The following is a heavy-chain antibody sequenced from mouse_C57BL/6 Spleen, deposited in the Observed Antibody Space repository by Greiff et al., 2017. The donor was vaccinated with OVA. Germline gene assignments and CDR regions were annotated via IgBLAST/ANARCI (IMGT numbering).Heavy chain of an antibody. CDR2: INPYNGGT. CDR1: GYTFTDYY. D-gene: IGHD1-1*01. Sequence: EVQLQQSGPVLVKPGASVKMSCKASGYTFTDYYMNWVKQSHGKSLEWIGVINPYNGGTSYNQKFKGKATLTVDKSSSTAYMELNSLTSEDSAVYYCARRRGITTVVAEAMDYWGQGTSVTVSS. J-gene: IGHJ4*01. CDR3: ARRRGITTVVAEAMDY. V-gene: IGHV1-19*01.